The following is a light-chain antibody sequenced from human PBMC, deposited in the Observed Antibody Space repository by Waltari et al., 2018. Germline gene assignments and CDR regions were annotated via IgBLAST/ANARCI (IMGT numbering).Light chain of an antibody. V-gene: IGLV3-25*03. CDR3: QSADSTGTHRF. Sequence: SSELTQPLSVSVSPGQTARITCSGDALPNQYASWYQKKPGQAPLLVIFKDSDRPSLIPERFSGSSSGTVVALTISGVQAEDEADYFCQSADSTGTHRFFGGGTKLTVL. J-gene: IGLJ2*01. CDR1: ALPNQY. CDR2: KDS.